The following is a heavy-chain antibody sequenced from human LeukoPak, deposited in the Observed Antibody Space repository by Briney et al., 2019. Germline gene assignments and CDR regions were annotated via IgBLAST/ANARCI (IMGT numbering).Heavy chain of an antibody. J-gene: IGHJ4*02. CDR1: GYTFTSYY. CDR3: ARAPDRAKYYPH. CDR2: INPNSGGT. Sequence: GASVKVSCKASGYTFTSYYMHWVRQAPGQGLEWMGWINPNSGGTNYAQKFQGRVTMTRDTSISTAYMELSRLRSDDTAVYYCARAPDRAKYYPHWGQGTLVTVSS. D-gene: IGHD5-18*01. V-gene: IGHV1-2*02.